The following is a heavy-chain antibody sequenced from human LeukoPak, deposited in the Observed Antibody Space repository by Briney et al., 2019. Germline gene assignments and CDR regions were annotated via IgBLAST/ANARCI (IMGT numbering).Heavy chain of an antibody. CDR2: LYASGIT. D-gene: IGHD1-26*01. CDR1: GFTFSNYG. J-gene: IGHJ4*02. Sequence: PGGSLRLSCAASGFTFSNYGIHWVRQAPGKGLEWVSVLYASGITKYADSVKGRFTISRDTSDNTLNLQMNDLGAEDSAVYYCAAKGNGYTGIYVFAHWGQGTLVTVSA. CDR3: AAKGNGYTGIYVFAH. V-gene: IGHV3-66*01.